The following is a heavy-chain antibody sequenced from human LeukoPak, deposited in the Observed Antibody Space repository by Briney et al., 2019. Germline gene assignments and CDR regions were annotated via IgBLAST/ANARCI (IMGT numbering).Heavy chain of an antibody. V-gene: IGHV3-21*01. CDR3: AREIGDSGALDM. D-gene: IGHD4-17*01. CDR2: ISSSSIYK. CDR1: GFTFSSYE. Sequence: GGSLRLSCAASGFTFSSYEMNWVRQAPGKGLEWVSSISSSSIYKFHSDSVKGRFTISRDNAKDSLYLQMNSLRAEDTAVYYCAREIGDSGALDMWGQGTLVTVSS. J-gene: IGHJ3*02.